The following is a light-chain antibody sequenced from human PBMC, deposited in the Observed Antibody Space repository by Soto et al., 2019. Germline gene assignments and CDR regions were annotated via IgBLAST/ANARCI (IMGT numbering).Light chain of an antibody. CDR1: SSDVGDYNH. Sequence: QSALTQTPSASGSPGQSVTISCTGTSSDVGDYNHVSWYQQHPGKAPKLMIYEVSKRPSGVPDRFSGSKSGNTAPLTVSGLQAEDEADYYCSSYAGSSSNSYVFGTGTKVTVL. CDR2: EVS. CDR3: SSYAGSSSNSYV. V-gene: IGLV2-8*01. J-gene: IGLJ1*01.